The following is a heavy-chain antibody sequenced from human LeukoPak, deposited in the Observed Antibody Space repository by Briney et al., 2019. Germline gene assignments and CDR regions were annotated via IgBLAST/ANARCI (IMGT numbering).Heavy chain of an antibody. V-gene: IGHV1-2*02. Sequence: GASVKVSCKASGYTFTGYYMHWARQAPGQGLEWMGWISPNSGGTNYAQKFQGRVTMTRDTSISTAYMELSRLRSDDTAVYYCARDSYYYGSGSYEYWGQGTLVTVSS. CDR1: GYTFTGYY. D-gene: IGHD3-10*01. CDR3: ARDSYYYGSGSYEY. J-gene: IGHJ4*02. CDR2: ISPNSGGT.